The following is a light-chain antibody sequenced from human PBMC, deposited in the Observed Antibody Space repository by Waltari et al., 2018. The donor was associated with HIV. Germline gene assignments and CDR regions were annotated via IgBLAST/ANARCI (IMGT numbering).Light chain of an antibody. CDR3: ASWDDSLNAFV. J-gene: IGLJ1*01. V-gene: IGLV1-47*01. Sequence: QSVLTQPPSASATPGQMITISCSGGNSNIESNYVYWYQQLPGTAPKVFIYRNSQRPSGVPDRFSGSKSGTSASLIISGLRSGDEADYYCASWDDSLNAFVFGTGTKVTVL. CDR1: NSNIESNY. CDR2: RNS.